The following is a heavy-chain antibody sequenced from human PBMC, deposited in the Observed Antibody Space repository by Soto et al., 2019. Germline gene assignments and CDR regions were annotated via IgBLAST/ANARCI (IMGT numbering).Heavy chain of an antibody. J-gene: IGHJ5*02. CDR1: GGSISSSSYY. V-gene: IGHV4-39*01. Sequence: QLQLQESGPGLVKPSETLSLTCTVSGGSISSSSYYWGWIRQPPGKGLEWIGSLYYSGSTYYNPSLNSRVTISVDTSTNQFSRKLSSVSAADTAVYYCARQGIVVFILCNWFDPWGQGTLVTVSS. D-gene: IGHD3-22*01. CDR3: ARQGIVVFILCNWFDP. CDR2: LYYSGST.